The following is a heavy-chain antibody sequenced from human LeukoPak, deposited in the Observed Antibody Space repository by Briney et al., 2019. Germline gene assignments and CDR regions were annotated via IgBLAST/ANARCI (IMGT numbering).Heavy chain of an antibody. Sequence: GGSLRLSCAASGFTFSYHWMTWVRQAPGKGLEWVANIKNDGTVKNYVDSVKGRFTISRDNAKNSLYLQMNSLRAEDTAVYYCARDRGLLYGMDVWGQGTTVTVSS. CDR1: GFTFSYHW. CDR3: ARDRGLLYGMDV. J-gene: IGHJ6*02. CDR2: IKNDGTVK. V-gene: IGHV3-7*01.